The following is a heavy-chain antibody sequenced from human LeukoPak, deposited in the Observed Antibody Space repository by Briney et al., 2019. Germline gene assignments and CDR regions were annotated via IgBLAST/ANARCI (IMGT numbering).Heavy chain of an antibody. CDR2: IIPIFGTA. D-gene: IGHD2-2*01. J-gene: IGHJ5*02. Sequence: SVKVSCKASGGTFSSYAISWLRQAPGQGLEWMGGIIPIFGTANYAQKFQGRVTITADESTSTAYMGLSSLRSEDTAVYYCAKGESVVVPAAHRRYNWFDPWGQGTLVTVSS. CDR1: GGTFSSYA. V-gene: IGHV1-69*01. CDR3: AKGESVVVPAAHRRYNWFDP.